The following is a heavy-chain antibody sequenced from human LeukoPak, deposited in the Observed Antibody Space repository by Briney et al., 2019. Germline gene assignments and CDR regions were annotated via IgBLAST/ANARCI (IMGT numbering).Heavy chain of an antibody. CDR2: INHSRST. J-gene: IGHJ4*02. V-gene: IGHV4-34*01. CDR1: GGSFSPYY. D-gene: IGHD5-12*01. Sequence: SETLSLTCAVYGGSFSPYYWSWIRQSPDKGLEWIGEINHSRSTNYNPSLKSRVTISVDTSKNQFSLKLSSVTAADTAVYYCAIPREGLRNLGAFDYWGQGTLVTVSS. CDR3: AIPREGLRNLGAFDY.